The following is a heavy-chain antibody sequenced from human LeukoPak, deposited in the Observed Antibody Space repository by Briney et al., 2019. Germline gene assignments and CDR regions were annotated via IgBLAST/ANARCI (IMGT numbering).Heavy chain of an antibody. CDR1: GGSISSYY. CDR3: ARTTTGYSSSWYYSPYYGMDV. CDR2: INHSGST. J-gene: IGHJ6*02. V-gene: IGHV4-34*01. Sequence: SETLSLTCTVSGGSISSYYWSWIRQPPGKGLEWIGEINHSGSTNYNPSLKSRVTISVDTSKNQFSLKLSSVTAADTAVYYCARTTTGYSSSWYYSPYYGMDVWGQGTTVTVSS. D-gene: IGHD6-13*01.